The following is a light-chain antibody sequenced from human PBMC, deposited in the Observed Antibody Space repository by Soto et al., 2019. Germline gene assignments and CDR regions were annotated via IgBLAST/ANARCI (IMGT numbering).Light chain of an antibody. CDR2: KAS. CDR3: QQYDVYTT. V-gene: IGKV1-5*03. CDR1: QSISSW. Sequence: IQISQSPSTLSASVGGTVTITCRASQSISSWLAWYQQKPGMAPKLLLYKASTLQSGVPSRFSGSGYGTLFTLTISRLQPDDSATYYCQQYDVYTTFGQGTKVDIK. J-gene: IGKJ1*01.